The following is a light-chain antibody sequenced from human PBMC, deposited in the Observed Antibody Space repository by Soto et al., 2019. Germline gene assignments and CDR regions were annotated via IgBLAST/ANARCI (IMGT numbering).Light chain of an antibody. J-gene: IGKJ5*01. CDR1: QGISSW. V-gene: IGKV1D-12*01. CDR3: QQANSFPIT. CDR2: AAS. Sequence: DVHMTQAPSCLCVFVVDGVTSTCQASQGISSWLAWYQQKPGKAPKLLIYAASSLQSGVPSRFSGSGSGTDFTLTISSLQPEDFATYYCQQANSFPITFGQGTRLEIK.